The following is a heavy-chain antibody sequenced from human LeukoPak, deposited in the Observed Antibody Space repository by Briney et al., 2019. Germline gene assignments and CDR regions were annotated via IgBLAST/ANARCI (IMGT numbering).Heavy chain of an antibody. Sequence: PGGSLRLSCAASGFTFSSYAMHWIRQAPGKGLEWVAVISNDGSNKYYAESVKGRFTISRDNSKNTLYLQINSLRPEDTALYYCARMIKQWLVQDYWGQGTLVTVSS. V-gene: IGHV3-30-3*01. J-gene: IGHJ4*02. CDR1: GFTFSSYA. CDR2: ISNDGSNK. D-gene: IGHD6-19*01. CDR3: ARMIKQWLVQDY.